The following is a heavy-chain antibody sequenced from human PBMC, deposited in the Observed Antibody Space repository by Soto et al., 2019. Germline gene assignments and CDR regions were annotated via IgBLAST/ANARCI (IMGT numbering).Heavy chain of an antibody. J-gene: IGHJ5*01. CDR1: GDSFSNHY. CDR3: ARDRYFYDSRGYYRTLDS. Sequence: LSLTCTISGDSFSNHYWTWIRQSPGKGLEWIGYIFHSGITDYNPSVKSRVTISIDKSRNLFSLNLTSVTAADTAVYYCARDRYFYDSRGYYRTLDSWGQGTLVTVSS. V-gene: IGHV4-59*11. D-gene: IGHD3-22*01. CDR2: IFHSGIT.